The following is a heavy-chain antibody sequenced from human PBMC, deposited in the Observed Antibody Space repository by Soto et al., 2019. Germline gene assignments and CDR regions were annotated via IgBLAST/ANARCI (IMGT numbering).Heavy chain of an antibody. CDR1: GFTFSSYG. D-gene: IGHD4-4*01. Sequence: PGGSLRLSCAASGFTFSSYGMHWVRQAPGKGLEWVAVISYDGSNKYYADSVKGRFTISRDNSKNTLYLQMNSLRAEDTAVYYCAKDRTVTTIYYYYGMDVWGQGTTVTVSS. CDR3: AKDRTVTTIYYYYGMDV. V-gene: IGHV3-30*18. CDR2: ISYDGSNK. J-gene: IGHJ6*02.